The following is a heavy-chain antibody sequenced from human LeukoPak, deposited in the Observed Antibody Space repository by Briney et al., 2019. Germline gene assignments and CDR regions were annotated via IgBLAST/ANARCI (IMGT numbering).Heavy chain of an antibody. CDR1: GFTFDDYA. Sequence: GGSLRLSCAASGFTFDDYAMHWVRQAPGKGLEWVSGISWNSGSIGYADSVKGRFTISRDNAKNSLYLQMNSLRAEDTAVYYCARDDDYVWGSYRPIDYWGQGTLVTVSS. CDR2: ISWNSGSI. D-gene: IGHD3-16*02. J-gene: IGHJ4*02. CDR3: ARDDDYVWGSYRPIDY. V-gene: IGHV3-9*01.